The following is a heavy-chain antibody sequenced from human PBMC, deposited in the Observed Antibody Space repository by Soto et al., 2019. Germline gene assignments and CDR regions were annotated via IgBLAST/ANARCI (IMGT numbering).Heavy chain of an antibody. D-gene: IGHD1-26*01. V-gene: IGHV1-2*02. Sequence: ASVKVSCKASGYTFTGYYMHWVRQAPGQGLEWMGWINPNSGGTNYAQKFQGRVTMTRDTSISTAYMELSRLRSDDTAVYYCARDLRLVGATTYYWGQGTLVTVSS. CDR3: ARDLRLVGATTYY. CDR2: INPNSGGT. CDR1: GYTFTGYY. J-gene: IGHJ4*02.